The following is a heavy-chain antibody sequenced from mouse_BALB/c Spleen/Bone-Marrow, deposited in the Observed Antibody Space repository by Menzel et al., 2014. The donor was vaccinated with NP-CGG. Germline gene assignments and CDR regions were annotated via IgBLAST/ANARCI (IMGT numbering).Heavy chain of an antibody. V-gene: IGHV1S22*01. CDR2: IYPGSGRT. D-gene: IGHD3-3*01. Sequence: SGSELVRPGASVKLSCKASGYTFTSYWMHWVKQRPGQGLEWIGNIYPGSGRTNYDEKFKSKATLTVDTSSSTAYVQLSSLTSEDSAVYYCTRYVGYAMDYWGQGTSVTVSS. J-gene: IGHJ4*01. CDR1: GYTFTSYW. CDR3: TRYVGYAMDY.